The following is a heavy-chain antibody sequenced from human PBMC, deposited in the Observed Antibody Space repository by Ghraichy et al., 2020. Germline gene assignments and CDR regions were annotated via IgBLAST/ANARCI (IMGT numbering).Heavy chain of an antibody. V-gene: IGHV4-34*01. CDR3: ARVGSIAVAGSELDY. D-gene: IGHD6-19*01. J-gene: IGHJ4*02. CDR1: GGSFSGYY. CDR2: INHSGST. Sequence: SQTLSLTCAVYGGSFSGYYWSWIRQPPGKGLEWIGEINHSGSTNYNPSLKSRVTISVDTSKNQFSLKLSSVTAADTAVYYCARVGSIAVAGSELDYWGQGTLVTVSS.